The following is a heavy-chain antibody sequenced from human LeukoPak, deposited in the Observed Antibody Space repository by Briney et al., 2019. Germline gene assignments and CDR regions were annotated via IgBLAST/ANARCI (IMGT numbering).Heavy chain of an antibody. CDR1: GFTFDDYA. D-gene: IGHD2-2*01. Sequence: GGSLRLSCAASGFTFDDYAMHWVRQAPGKGLEWVSLISGDGGSTYYADSVKGRFTISRDNSKNSLYLQMYSLRTEDTALYYCAKDIVDIVVVPAAISGMDVWGQGTTVTVSS. CDR3: AKDIVDIVVVPAAISGMDV. V-gene: IGHV3-43*02. J-gene: IGHJ6*02. CDR2: ISGDGGST.